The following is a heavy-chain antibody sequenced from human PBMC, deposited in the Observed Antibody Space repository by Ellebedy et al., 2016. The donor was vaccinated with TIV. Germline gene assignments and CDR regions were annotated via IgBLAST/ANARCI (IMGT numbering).Heavy chain of an antibody. J-gene: IGHJ4*02. CDR1: GFTFSSYW. Sequence: GESLKISXGGSGFTFSSYWMSWVRQAPGKRLEWVAHMKYDGSRETYVDSVKGRFTISRDNTKNSLFLQMSSLRTEDTAVYYCTAYSYPLVYWGQGTQLSVSS. V-gene: IGHV3-7*02. D-gene: IGHD5-18*01. CDR2: MKYDGSRE. CDR3: TAYSYPLVY.